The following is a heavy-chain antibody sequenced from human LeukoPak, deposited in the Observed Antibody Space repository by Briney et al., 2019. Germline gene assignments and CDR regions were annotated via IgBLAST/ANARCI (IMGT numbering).Heavy chain of an antibody. J-gene: IGHJ5*02. CDR2: IIPIFGTA. Sequence: SVKVSCKASGGTFSRYAISWVRQAPGQGLEWMGGIIPIFGTANYAQKFQGRVTITADKSTSTAYMELSSLRSEDTAVYYCARSPPIAAQGGWFDPWGQGTLVTVSS. CDR1: GGTFSRYA. V-gene: IGHV1-69*06. CDR3: ARSPPIAAQGGWFDP. D-gene: IGHD6-6*01.